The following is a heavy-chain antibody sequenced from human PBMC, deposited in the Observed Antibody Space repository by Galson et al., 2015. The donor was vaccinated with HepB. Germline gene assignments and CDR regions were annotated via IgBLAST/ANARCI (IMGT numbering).Heavy chain of an antibody. Sequence: SVKVSCKASGGTFSSYAISWVRQAPGQGLEWMGRIIPILGIANYAQKFQGRVTITADKSTSTAYMELSSLRSEDTAVYYCARPALAAGMITFGGVIGRGYYGMDVWGQGTTVTVSS. CDR1: GGTFSSYA. V-gene: IGHV1-69*04. CDR3: ARPALAAGMITFGGVIGRGYYGMDV. D-gene: IGHD3-16*02. CDR2: IIPILGIA. J-gene: IGHJ6*02.